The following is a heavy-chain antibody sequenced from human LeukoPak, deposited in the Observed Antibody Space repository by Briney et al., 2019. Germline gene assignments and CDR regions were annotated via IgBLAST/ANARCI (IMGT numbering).Heavy chain of an antibody. CDR2: ISYDGSNK. Sequence: QPGRSLRLSCAASGFTFSSYGMHWVRQAPGKGLEWVAVISYDGSNKYYADSVKGRFTISRDNSENTLDLQMNSLRAEDTAVYYCAKDLTGYNFYYYDMDVWGQGTTVTVSS. J-gene: IGHJ6*02. V-gene: IGHV3-30*18. D-gene: IGHD3-9*01. CDR3: AKDLTGYNFYYYDMDV. CDR1: GFTFSSYG.